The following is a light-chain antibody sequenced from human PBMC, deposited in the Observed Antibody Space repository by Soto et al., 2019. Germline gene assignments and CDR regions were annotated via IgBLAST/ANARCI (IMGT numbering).Light chain of an antibody. CDR2: EAS. Sequence: QSALTQPASVSGSPGQSITISCIGTSTDIGTYNYVAWYQQHPAKTPKLIIYEASNRPSGVPDRFSGSKSGNTASLTISGLQAADEADYYCSLYTSENTYVFGTGTKVTVL. CDR1: STDIGTYNY. J-gene: IGLJ1*01. V-gene: IGLV2-14*01. CDR3: SLYTSENTYV.